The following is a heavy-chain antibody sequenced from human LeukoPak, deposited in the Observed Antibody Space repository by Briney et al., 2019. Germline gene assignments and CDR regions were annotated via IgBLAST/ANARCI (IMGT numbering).Heavy chain of an antibody. D-gene: IGHD3-22*01. CDR2: IRYDGSNK. J-gene: IGHJ3*02. Sequence: GGPLRLSCAASGFTFSSYGMHWVRQAPGKGLEWVAFIRYDGSNKYYADSVKGRFTISRDNSKNTLYLQMNSLRAEDTAVYYCAKSTGYYFFLPDAFDIWGQGTMVTVSS. CDR3: AKSTGYYFFLPDAFDI. CDR1: GFTFSSYG. V-gene: IGHV3-30*02.